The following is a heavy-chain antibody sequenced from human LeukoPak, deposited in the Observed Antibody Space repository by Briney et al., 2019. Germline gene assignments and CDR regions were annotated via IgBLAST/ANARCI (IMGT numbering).Heavy chain of an antibody. CDR1: GGSISSYY. V-gene: IGHV4-59*01. CDR2: IYYSGST. CDR3: ARSFSVLLPLWYFDY. D-gene: IGHD3-22*01. Sequence: SETLSLTCTVSGGSISSYYWSWIRQPPGKGLEWIGYIYYSGSTNYNPSLKSRVTISVDTSKNQFSLKLSSVTAADTAVYYCARSFSVLLPLWYFDYWGQGTLATVSS. J-gene: IGHJ4*02.